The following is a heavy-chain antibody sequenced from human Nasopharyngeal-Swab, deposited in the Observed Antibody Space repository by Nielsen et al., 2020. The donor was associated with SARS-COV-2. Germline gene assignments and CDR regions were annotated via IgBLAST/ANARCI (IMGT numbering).Heavy chain of an antibody. CDR1: GFTVSSKY. CDR2: IYSGGST. V-gene: IGHV3-53*01. D-gene: IGHD6-19*01. J-gene: IGHJ3*02. CDR3: ARGQQWLVAGVGAFDI. Sequence: GGSLRLSCAASGFTVSSKYMSWVRRAPGEGLEWVSVIYSGGSTYYADSVKGRFTISKDNSKNTLYPQMNSLRAEDTAVYYCARGQQWLVAGVGAFDIWGQGTMVTVSS.